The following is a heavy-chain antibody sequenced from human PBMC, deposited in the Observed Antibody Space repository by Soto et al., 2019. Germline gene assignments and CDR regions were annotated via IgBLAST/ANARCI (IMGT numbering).Heavy chain of an antibody. CDR2: IGEGGVST. J-gene: IGHJ6*02. CDR1: GFTFSTYA. CDR3: ARDSITRVSSDVPGMDV. D-gene: IGHD3-16*01. Sequence: GGSLRLSCAASGFTFSTYAMSWVRQAPGKGLEWVSVIGEGGVSTQYAASVKGRFTISRDNSKNMLYLQMNSLRSDDTAVYYCARDSITRVSSDVPGMDVWGQGTTVTVSS. V-gene: IGHV3-23*01.